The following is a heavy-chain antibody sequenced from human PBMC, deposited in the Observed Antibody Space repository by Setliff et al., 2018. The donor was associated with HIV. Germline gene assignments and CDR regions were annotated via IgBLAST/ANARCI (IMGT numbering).Heavy chain of an antibody. J-gene: IGHJ6*03. CDR1: GFTFSSYG. D-gene: IGHD4-17*01. CDR3: AKDGYYGDFLFYYYYIDV. CDR2: IRYDGSNK. Sequence: GESLKISCAASGFTFSSYGMHWVRQAPGKGLEWVSFIRYDGSNKYYADSMKGRFTISRDNSKNTLYLQLNSLGAEDTAVYYCAKDGYYGDFLFYYYYIDVWGKGTTVTVSS. V-gene: IGHV3-30*02.